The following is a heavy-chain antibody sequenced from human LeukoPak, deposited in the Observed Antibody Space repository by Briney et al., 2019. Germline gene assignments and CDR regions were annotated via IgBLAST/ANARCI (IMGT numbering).Heavy chain of an antibody. Sequence: ASVKVSCKASGYTFTDYYMHWVRQAPGQGLEWMGWMNPNSGGTSYPQKFQGRVTMTRDTSISTAYMELSSLRSDDTAVYYCARDLHTLSTAGLPEYFQHWGQGTLVIVSS. V-gene: IGHV1-2*02. CDR3: ARDLHTLSTAGLPEYFQH. CDR2: MNPNSGGT. D-gene: IGHD6-13*01. CDR1: GYTFTDYY. J-gene: IGHJ1*01.